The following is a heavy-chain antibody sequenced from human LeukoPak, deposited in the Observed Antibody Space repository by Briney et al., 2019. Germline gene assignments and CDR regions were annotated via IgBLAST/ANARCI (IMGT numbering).Heavy chain of an antibody. CDR2: IKYDGSEK. D-gene: IGHD4-23*01. CDR1: GFTFSSYW. V-gene: IGHV3-7*03. J-gene: IGHJ4*02. Sequence: GGSLRLSCAASGFTFSSYWMRWVRQAPGKGLEWVANIKYDGSEKYYVDSVKGRFTISRDNAKNSLYLQMNSLRVEDTAVYFCARDRSRWYYWGQGTLVTVSS. CDR3: ARDRSRWYY.